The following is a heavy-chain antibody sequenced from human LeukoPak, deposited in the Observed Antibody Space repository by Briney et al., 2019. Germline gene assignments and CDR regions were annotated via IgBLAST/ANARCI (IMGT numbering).Heavy chain of an antibody. CDR1: GFTFSSYA. V-gene: IGHV3-7*03. J-gene: IGHJ4*02. Sequence: GGSLRLSCAASGFTFSSYAMSWVRQVPGKGLECLANIKEDGSETYYADSVKGRFTISRDNAKNSLYLQMNSLRAEDTAVYYCARDFTYYYDSSGYLGYWGQGTLVTVSS. CDR2: IKEDGSET. D-gene: IGHD3-22*01. CDR3: ARDFTYYYDSSGYLGY.